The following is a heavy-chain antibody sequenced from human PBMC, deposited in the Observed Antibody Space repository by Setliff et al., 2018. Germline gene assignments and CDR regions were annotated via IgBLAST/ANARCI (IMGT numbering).Heavy chain of an antibody. V-gene: IGHV4-34*12. CDR2: IIHSGST. CDR3: ARSFSRREKFLLDY. CDR1: GGSISSGGYY. J-gene: IGHJ4*02. Sequence: PSETLSLTCTVSGGSISSGGYYWSWIRQPPGKRLEWIGEIIHSGSTNYNPSLKSRVTISMDTSKNQFSLKVSSVTAADTAVYYCARSFSRREKFLLDYWGQGALVTVSS.